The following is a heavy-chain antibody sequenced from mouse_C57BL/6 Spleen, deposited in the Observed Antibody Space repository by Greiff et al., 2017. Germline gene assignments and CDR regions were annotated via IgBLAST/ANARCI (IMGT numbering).Heavy chain of an antibody. CDR2: IYPGSGST. J-gene: IGHJ4*01. Sequence: VQLQQPGAELVKPGASVKMSCKASGYTFTSYWITWVKQRPGQGLEWIGDIYPGSGSTNYNEKFKSKATLTVDTSSSTAYMQLSSLTSEDSAVYYCARGEEYYGSRYYYAMDYWGQGTSVTVSS. CDR3: ARGEEYYGSRYYYAMDY. D-gene: IGHD1-1*01. V-gene: IGHV1-55*01. CDR1: GYTFTSYW.